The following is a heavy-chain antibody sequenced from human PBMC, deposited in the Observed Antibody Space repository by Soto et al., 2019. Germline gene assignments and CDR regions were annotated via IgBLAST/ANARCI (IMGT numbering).Heavy chain of an antibody. Sequence: QLQLVQAGTEVKEPGSSVKVSCNASGGTVRTSSFVWVRQGPGQGLEWMGGIIPIFTRTNFAQKFQGRVTFSAHEATRITHMALRSLTSEDTAIYYWARDGVRSTAGDSWGQGTLVTVS. CDR3: ARDGVRSTAGDS. CDR2: IIPIFTRT. J-gene: IGHJ4*02. D-gene: IGHD1-26*01. V-gene: IGHV1-69*01. CDR1: GGTVRTSS.